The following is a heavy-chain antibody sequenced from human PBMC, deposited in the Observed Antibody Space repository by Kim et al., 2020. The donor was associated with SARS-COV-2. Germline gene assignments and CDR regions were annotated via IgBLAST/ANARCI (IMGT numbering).Heavy chain of an antibody. J-gene: IGHJ6*04. CDR2: ISAYNGNT. CDR1: GYTFTSYG. V-gene: IGHV1-18*01. Sequence: ASVKVSCKASGYTFTSYGISWVRQAPGQGLEWMGWISAYNGNTNYAQKLQGRVTMTTDTSTSTAYMELRSLRSDDTAVYYCARESGITIFGVAPVYYYYGMDVWGKGTTVTVSS. CDR3: ARESGITIFGVAPVYYYYGMDV. D-gene: IGHD3-3*01.